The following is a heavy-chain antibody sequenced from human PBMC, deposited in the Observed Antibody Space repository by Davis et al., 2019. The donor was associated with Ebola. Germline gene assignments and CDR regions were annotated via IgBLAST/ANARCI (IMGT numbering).Heavy chain of an antibody. CDR3: ARGSYCGGDCYPGYFQH. CDR2: INPSGGST. V-gene: IGHV1-46*01. D-gene: IGHD2-21*01. Sequence: ASVKVSCKASGYTFTSYYMHWVRQAPGQGLEWMGIINPSGGSTSYAQKFQGRVTMTRDTSTSTVYMELSSLRSEDTAVYYCARGSYCGGDCYPGYFQHWGQGTLVTVSS. CDR1: GYTFTSYY. J-gene: IGHJ1*01.